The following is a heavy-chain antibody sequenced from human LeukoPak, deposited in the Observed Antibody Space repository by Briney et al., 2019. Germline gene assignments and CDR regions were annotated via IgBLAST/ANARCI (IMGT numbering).Heavy chain of an antibody. CDR1: GFTFSSYS. V-gene: IGHV3-21*01. D-gene: IGHD5-12*01. CDR3: ARDLEYEGYSGYDYYYYGMDV. J-gene: IGHJ6*02. Sequence: GGSLRLSCAASGFTFSSYSMNWVRQAPGKGLEWVSSISSSSSYIYYADSVKGRFTISRDNAKNSLYLQMNSLRAEDTAVYYCARDLEYEGYSGYDYYYYGMDVWGQGTTVTVSS. CDR2: ISSSSSYI.